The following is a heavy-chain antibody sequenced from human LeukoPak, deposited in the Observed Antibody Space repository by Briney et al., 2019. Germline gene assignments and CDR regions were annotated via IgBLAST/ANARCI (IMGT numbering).Heavy chain of an antibody. J-gene: IGHJ1*01. D-gene: IGHD5-18*01. CDR3: TTDYSWLPQTGFQH. CDR1: GFTFSNAW. Sequence: GGSLRLSCAASGFTFSNAWMSWVRQAPGKGLEWVGRIKSKTDGGTTDYAAPVKGRFTISRDDSKNTLYLQMNSLKTEDTAVYYCTTDYSWLPQTGFQHWGQGTLATVSS. CDR2: IKSKTDGGTT. V-gene: IGHV3-15*01.